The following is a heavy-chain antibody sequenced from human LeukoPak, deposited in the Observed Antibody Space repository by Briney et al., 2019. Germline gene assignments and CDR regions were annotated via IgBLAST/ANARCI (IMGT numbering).Heavy chain of an antibody. Sequence: PGGSLRLSCAASGCTFDDYVMHWVRQAPGKGLEWVSAISGRGVSTYYADSVKGRVTTSKDNSKNTLYLQMNSLTAEDTAVYYCAKKTMIVVVTPLDYWGQGTLVTVSS. J-gene: IGHJ4*02. V-gene: IGHV3-23*01. D-gene: IGHD3-22*01. CDR2: ISGRGVST. CDR1: GCTFDDYV. CDR3: AKKTMIVVVTPLDY.